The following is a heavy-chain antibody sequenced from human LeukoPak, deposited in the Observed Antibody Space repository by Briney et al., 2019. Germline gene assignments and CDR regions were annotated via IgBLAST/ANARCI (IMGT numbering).Heavy chain of an antibody. J-gene: IGHJ4*02. CDR2: ISGSGAST. Sequence: PGGSLRLSCAASGITFSTYGVTWVRQAPGKGLEWVSTISGSGASTYYADSVKGRFTISRDNSKNTLYLQMNSLRAEDTAVYYCAKGKYYYGSGNLDYFDYWGQGTLVTVSS. V-gene: IGHV3-23*01. CDR3: AKGKYYYGSGNLDYFDY. D-gene: IGHD3-10*01. CDR1: GITFSTYG.